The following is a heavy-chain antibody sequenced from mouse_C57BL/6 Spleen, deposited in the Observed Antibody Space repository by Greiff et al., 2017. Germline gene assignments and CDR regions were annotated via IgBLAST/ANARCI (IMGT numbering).Heavy chain of an antibody. D-gene: IGHD2-1*01. CDR2: IRLKSDNYAT. CDR3: SKFYYGNFFDY. CDR1: GFTFSNYW. J-gene: IGHJ2*01. V-gene: IGHV6-3*01. Sequence: DVHLVESGGGLVQPGGSMKLSCVASGFTFSNYWMNWVRQSPEKGLEWVAQIRLKSDNYATHYAESVKGRFTISRDDSKSSVYLQMNNLRAEDTGIYYCSKFYYGNFFDYWGQGTTLTVSS.